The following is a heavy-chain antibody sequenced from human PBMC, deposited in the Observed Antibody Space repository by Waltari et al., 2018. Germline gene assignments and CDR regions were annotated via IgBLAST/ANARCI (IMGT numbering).Heavy chain of an antibody. CDR3: ARDRGRGLYLDS. J-gene: IGHJ4*02. Sequence: QLRLQESGPGLVEPSGTLSPTCGVSGDSRSDSDVWNWVRQPPGKGLEWIGQVRRSGRTNYSPSFASRVAVSVDSSKNEFSLRLTFATAADTAVYYCARDRGRGLYLDSWGPGTLVTV. V-gene: IGHV4-4*02. CDR2: VRRSGRT. CDR1: GDSRSDSDV. D-gene: IGHD2-15*01.